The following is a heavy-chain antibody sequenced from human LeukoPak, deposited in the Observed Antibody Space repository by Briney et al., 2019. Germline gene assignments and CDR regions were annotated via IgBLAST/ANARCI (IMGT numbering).Heavy chain of an antibody. Sequence: GLSVRVSCKASGGTFTSYAISWVRQAPGQGLEWMGRIFPIFGTANYEQKFQGRVTITADKSTSTAYMELSSLRSEDTAVYYCARGPIVVVTAANFDYWGQGTLVTVLS. CDR1: GGTFTSYA. CDR3: ARGPIVVVTAANFDY. D-gene: IGHD2-21*02. V-gene: IGHV1-69*06. J-gene: IGHJ4*02. CDR2: IFPIFGTA.